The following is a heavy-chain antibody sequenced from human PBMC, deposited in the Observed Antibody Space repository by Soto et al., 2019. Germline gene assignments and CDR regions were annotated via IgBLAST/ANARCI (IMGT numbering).Heavy chain of an antibody. CDR2: ISPIFGTA. V-gene: IGHV1-69*06. J-gene: IGHJ5*02. CDR3: ARDLLGSCSGGSCEGWFDP. CDR1: GGTFSSYA. D-gene: IGHD2-15*01. Sequence: QVQLVQSGAEVKKPGSSVKVSCKAPGGTFSSYAISWVRQAPGQGLEWMGGISPIFGTANYAQKFQGRVTIPADKSTSTAYVELSSLRSEDTAVYYCARDLLGSCSGGSCEGWFDPWGQGTLVTVSS.